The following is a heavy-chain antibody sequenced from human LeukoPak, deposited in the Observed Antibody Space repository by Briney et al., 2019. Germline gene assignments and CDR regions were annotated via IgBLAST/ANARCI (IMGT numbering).Heavy chain of an antibody. CDR3: AREHFIRGCFDY. CDR1: GFTFSSYA. CDR2: ISYDGSNK. V-gene: IGHV3-30-3*01. Sequence: AGGSLRLSCAASGFTFSSYAMHWVRQAPGKGLEWVAVISYDGSNKYYADSVKGRFTISRDNSKNTLYLQMNSLRAEDTAVYYCAREHFIRGCFDYWGQGTLVTVSS. D-gene: IGHD3-10*01. J-gene: IGHJ4*02.